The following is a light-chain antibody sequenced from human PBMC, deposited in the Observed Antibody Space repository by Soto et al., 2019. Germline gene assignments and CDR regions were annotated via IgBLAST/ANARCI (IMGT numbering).Light chain of an antibody. CDR1: SSDVGASKY. Sequence: QSALTQPASVSGSPGRSITISCTGTSSDVGASKYVSWYQQYPGKAPKLMLYEVSYRPSGVSNRFSGSKSGNTASLTISGLQAEDEADYYCSSYTTSSTLVVFGSGTKGTVL. J-gene: IGLJ1*01. CDR2: EVS. CDR3: SSYTTSSTLVV. V-gene: IGLV2-14*01.